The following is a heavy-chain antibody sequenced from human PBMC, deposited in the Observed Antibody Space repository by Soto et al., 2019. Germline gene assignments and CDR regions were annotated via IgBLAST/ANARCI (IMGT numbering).Heavy chain of an antibody. CDR1: GFIFTSSS. V-gene: IGHV1-58*01. Sequence: SVKVSCKASGFIFTSSSVQWARQARGQRLEWIGWITVGTGNTNYVQKFQERVTITRDMSTSTAYMELSNLRSEDTAIYYCAAGDSSGYYGGWGQGTQVTVSS. J-gene: IGHJ4*02. CDR3: AAGDSSGYYGG. CDR2: ITVGTGNT. D-gene: IGHD3-22*01.